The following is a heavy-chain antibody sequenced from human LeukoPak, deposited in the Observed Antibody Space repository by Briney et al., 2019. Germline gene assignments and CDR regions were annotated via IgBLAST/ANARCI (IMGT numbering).Heavy chain of an antibody. J-gene: IGHJ4*02. D-gene: IGHD1-26*01. CDR1: GVSISTYY. Sequence: SQTLSLTCSVSGVSISTYYWIWIRQPPAKGLEWMGFFSYSGSTKYNPSLKSRVTMSVDTSKNQFSLKLNSVTAADTAVYYCARMYSGTSYYFDYWGQGTLVTVSS. CDR2: FSYSGST. CDR3: ARMYSGTSYYFDY. V-gene: IGHV4-59*01.